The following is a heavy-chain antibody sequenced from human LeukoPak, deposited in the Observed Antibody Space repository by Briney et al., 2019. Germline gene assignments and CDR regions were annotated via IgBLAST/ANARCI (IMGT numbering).Heavy chain of an antibody. CDR3: ARGLLNPPNRYCSGGSCHDAFDI. J-gene: IGHJ3*02. CDR2: IKQDGSEK. V-gene: IGHV3-7*04. D-gene: IGHD2-15*01. Sequence: SGGSLRLSCAAPGFTFSSYWMSWVRQAPGKGLEWVANIKQDGSEKYYVDSVKGRFTISRDNAKNSLYLQMNSLRAEDTAVYYCARGLLNPPNRYCSGGSCHDAFDIWGQGTMVTVSS. CDR1: GFTFSSYW.